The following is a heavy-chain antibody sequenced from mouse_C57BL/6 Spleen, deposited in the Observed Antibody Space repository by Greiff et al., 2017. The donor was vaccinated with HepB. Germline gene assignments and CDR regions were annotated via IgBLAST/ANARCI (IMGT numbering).Heavy chain of an antibody. V-gene: IGHV1-52*01. CDR3: ARATTVVATPYYFDY. CDR2: IDPSDSET. Sequence: VQLQQPGAELVRPGSSVKLSCKASGYTFTSYWMHWVKQRPIQGLEWIGNIDPSDSETHYNQKFKDKATLTVDKSSSTAYMQLSSLTSEDSAVYYCARATTVVATPYYFDYWGQGTTLTVSS. CDR1: GYTFTSYW. D-gene: IGHD1-1*01. J-gene: IGHJ2*01.